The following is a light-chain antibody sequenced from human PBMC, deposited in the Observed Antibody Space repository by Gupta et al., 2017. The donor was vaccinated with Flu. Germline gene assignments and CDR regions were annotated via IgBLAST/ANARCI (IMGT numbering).Light chain of an antibody. J-gene: IGLJ3*02. CDR1: SSNIGSHS. CDR3: AAWDDSLQGL. V-gene: IGLV1-44*01. Sequence: QSVLTQPPSASGPPGQRVTISCSGSSSNIGSHSVTWYQHLPGTAPKLLIYDNNQRPSGVPDRFSGSKSGTSASLAISGLQSEDEADYYCAAWDDSLQGLFGGGTKLTVL. CDR2: DNN.